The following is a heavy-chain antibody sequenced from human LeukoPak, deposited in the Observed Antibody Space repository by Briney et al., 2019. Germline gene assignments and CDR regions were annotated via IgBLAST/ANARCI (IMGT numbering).Heavy chain of an antibody. D-gene: IGHD4-23*01. CDR2: IYNSGST. CDR1: GDSISSSSFY. Sequence: SQTLSLTCTVSGDSISSSSFYWSWIRQPPGKGLEWIGYIYNSGSTYYNPSLKSPVTISVDRSKNQFSLKLSSVTAADTAVYYCARGYGGNSYYYYYYMDVWGKGTTVTVSS. V-gene: IGHV4-30-2*01. J-gene: IGHJ6*03. CDR3: ARGYGGNSYYYYYYMDV.